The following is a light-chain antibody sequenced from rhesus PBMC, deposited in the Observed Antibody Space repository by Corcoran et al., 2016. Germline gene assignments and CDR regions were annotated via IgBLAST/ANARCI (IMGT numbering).Light chain of an antibody. CDR1: RGVTND. V-gene: IGKV1-25*01. Sequence: DIQMTQSPSSLSASVGDRVTITCRASRGVTNDLAWYQQNQGEIPRLLIYEASSLQSGIPSRFSGSGSGTDFTLTISSLQSGDFATYYCQHYYNNPTFGGGAKVEIK. J-gene: IGKJ4*01. CDR3: QHYYNNPT. CDR2: EAS.